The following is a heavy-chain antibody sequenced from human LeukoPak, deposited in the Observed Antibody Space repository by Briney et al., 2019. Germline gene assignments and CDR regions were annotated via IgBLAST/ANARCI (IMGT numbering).Heavy chain of an antibody. V-gene: IGHV3-9*01. Sequence: GGSLRLSCAASGFTFDDYAMHWVRQAPGKGREWGSGISWNSGSIGYADSVKGRFTISRDNAKNSLYLQMNSLRAEDTALYYCAKGDGYCSSTSCPTTVDAFDIWGQGTMVTVSS. CDR1: GFTFDDYA. CDR2: ISWNSGSI. D-gene: IGHD2-2*01. J-gene: IGHJ3*02. CDR3: AKGDGYCSSTSCPTTVDAFDI.